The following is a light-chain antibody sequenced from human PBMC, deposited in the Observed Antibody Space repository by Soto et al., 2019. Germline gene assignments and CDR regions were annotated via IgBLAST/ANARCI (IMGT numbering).Light chain of an antibody. J-gene: IGKJ5*01. CDR3: QQNYNTPIT. CDR2: GTS. V-gene: IGKV1-39*01. CDR1: QSISRY. Sequence: DIQMTQSPSSLSASVGDRVTITCRASQSISRYLNWYQHKPGNAPKLLIHGTSNLEGGVTSRFSGSGSGTDFSLTISSLQPEDSATYYCQQNYNTPITFGQGTRLEIK.